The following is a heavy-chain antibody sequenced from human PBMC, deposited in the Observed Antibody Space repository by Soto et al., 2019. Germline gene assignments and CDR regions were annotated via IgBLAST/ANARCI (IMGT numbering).Heavy chain of an antibody. CDR1: GFTFSSYE. J-gene: IGHJ4*02. V-gene: IGHV3-48*03. CDR2: ISSSGSTI. Sequence: EVQLVESGGGLVQPGGSLRLSCAASGFTFSSYEMNWVRQAPGKGLEWVSYISSSGSTIYYADSVKGRFTISRDNAKNSLHLQMNSRRAEDTAVYYCARDHSGRTVTTLFDYWGQGTLVTVSS. CDR3: ARDHSGRTVTTLFDY. D-gene: IGHD4-17*01.